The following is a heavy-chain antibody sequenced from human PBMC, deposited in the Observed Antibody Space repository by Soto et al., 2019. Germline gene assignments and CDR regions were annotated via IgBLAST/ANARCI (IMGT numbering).Heavy chain of an antibody. J-gene: IGHJ4*02. D-gene: IGHD3-9*01. CDR2: INPSGGRT. V-gene: IGHV1-46*01. Sequence: ASVKVSCKASGYTFTGYYMHWVRQTPGHGLEWMGVINPSGGRTSYAQKFQGRVTMTRDTSTSTVHMELSNLRSEDTAVYFCARDGGYDVLTGHYIQLYYLDNWGLGTLVTVSS. CDR1: GYTFTGYY. CDR3: ARDGGYDVLTGHYIQLYYLDN.